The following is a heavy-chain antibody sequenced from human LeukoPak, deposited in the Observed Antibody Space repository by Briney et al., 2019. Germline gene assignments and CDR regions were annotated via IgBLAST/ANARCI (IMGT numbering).Heavy chain of an antibody. CDR2: IYYSGST. CDR1: GGSISSSSDY. J-gene: IGHJ4*02. V-gene: IGHV4-39*01. Sequence: SETLSLTCTVSGGSISSSSDYWGWIRQPPGKGLEWIGSIYYSGSTYYNPSLKSRVTISVDTSKNQFSLKLSSVTAADTAVYYCAKSRLNDFWSGYPRTFDYWGQGTLVTVSS. CDR3: AKSRLNDFWSGYPRTFDY. D-gene: IGHD3-3*01.